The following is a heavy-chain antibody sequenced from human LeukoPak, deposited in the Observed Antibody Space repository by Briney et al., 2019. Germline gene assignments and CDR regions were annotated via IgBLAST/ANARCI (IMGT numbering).Heavy chain of an antibody. CDR2: IYYSGST. CDR3: ARSSGGDLPDAFDI. V-gene: IGHV4-39*07. J-gene: IGHJ3*02. CDR1: GGSTSSSNYY. D-gene: IGHD2-21*01. Sequence: KPSETLSLTCTVSGGSTSSSNYYWGWIRQHPGKGLERIGYIYYSGSTYYNPSLKSRVTISVDRSKNQFSLKLSSVTAADTAVYYCARSSGGDLPDAFDIWGQGTMVTVSS.